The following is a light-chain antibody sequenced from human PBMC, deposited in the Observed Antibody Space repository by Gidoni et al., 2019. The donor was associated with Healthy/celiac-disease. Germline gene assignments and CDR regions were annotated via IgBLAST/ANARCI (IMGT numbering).Light chain of an antibody. CDR3: QSYDSSLSGWV. Sequence: QSVLTQPPSVSGAPGQRVTISCTGSSPTIGAGYDVHWYQHLPGTAPKLLIYGNSNRPSGVPDRFSGSKSGTSASLAITGLQAEDEADYYCQSYDSSLSGWVFGTGTKVTVL. V-gene: IGLV1-40*01. CDR2: GNS. CDR1: SPTIGAGYD. J-gene: IGLJ1*01.